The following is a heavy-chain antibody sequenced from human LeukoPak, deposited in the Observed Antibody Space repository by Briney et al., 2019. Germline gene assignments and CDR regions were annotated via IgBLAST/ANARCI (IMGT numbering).Heavy chain of an antibody. D-gene: IGHD4-17*01. J-gene: IGHJ5*02. CDR1: GGTFSSYA. CDR2: IIPIFGTA. Sequence: SVKVSCKASGGTFSSYAISWVRQAPGQGLEWMGGIIPIFGTANYAQKFQGRVTITTDESTSTAYMELSSLRSEGTAVYYCARGPPGAYNDYGDYGWFDPWGQGTLVTVSS. CDR3: ARGPPGAYNDYGDYGWFDP. V-gene: IGHV1-69*05.